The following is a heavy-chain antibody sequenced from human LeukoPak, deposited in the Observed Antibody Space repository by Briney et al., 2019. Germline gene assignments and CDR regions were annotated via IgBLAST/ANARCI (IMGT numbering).Heavy chain of an antibody. Sequence: SETLSLTCTVSGGSISSYYWRWIRQPPGKGLEWIGYIYYSGSTNYNPSLKSRVTISVDTTKNQFSLKLSSVTAADTAVYYCARHDYYYYGMDVWGQGTTVTVSS. CDR2: IYYSGST. J-gene: IGHJ6*02. CDR3: ARHDYYYYGMDV. CDR1: GGSISSYY. V-gene: IGHV4-59*01.